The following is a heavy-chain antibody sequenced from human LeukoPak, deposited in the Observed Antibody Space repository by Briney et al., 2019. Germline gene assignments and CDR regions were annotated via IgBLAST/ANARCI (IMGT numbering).Heavy chain of an antibody. J-gene: IGHJ3*01. CDR1: GFTFSSYW. CDR2: INSDGSST. D-gene: IGHD3-22*01. Sequence: PGGSLRLSCTGSGFTFSSYWLHWVRQAPGKGLVRVSRINSDGSSTNYADPVEGRFTISRDNAKNTLYLQMNSLRAEDTAVYYCAKSSGYYSHNPFDLWGQGTVVTVSS. V-gene: IGHV3-74*01. CDR3: AKSSGYYSHNPFDL.